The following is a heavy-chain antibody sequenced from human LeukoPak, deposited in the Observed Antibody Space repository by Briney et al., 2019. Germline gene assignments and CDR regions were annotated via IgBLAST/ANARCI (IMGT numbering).Heavy chain of an antibody. V-gene: IGHV1-2*02. Sequence: ASVKVSCKASGYTFTGYYMHWVRQAPGQGREWMGWINPNSGGTNYAQKFQGRVTMTRDTSISTAYMELSRLRSDDTAVYYCARGYCTNGVCYLSWFDPWGQGTLVTVSS. D-gene: IGHD2-8*01. J-gene: IGHJ5*02. CDR3: ARGYCTNGVCYLSWFDP. CDR2: INPNSGGT. CDR1: GYTFTGYY.